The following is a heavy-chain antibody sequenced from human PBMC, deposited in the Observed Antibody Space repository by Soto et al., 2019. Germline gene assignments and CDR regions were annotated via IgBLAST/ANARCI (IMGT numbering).Heavy chain of an antibody. V-gene: IGHV3-7*01. D-gene: IGHD3-22*01. J-gene: IGHJ4*02. Sequence: DVQLVESGGGLVQPGGSLRLSCAASGFTFSNYWMNWVRQAPEKGLEWVATIKEDASEKYYVDSMRGRFTISRDNSKNTLYLQMNSLRAEDTAVYYCAKWGYYYDSSGYHPYFDYWGQGTLVTVSS. CDR1: GFTFSNYW. CDR3: AKWGYYYDSSGYHPYFDY. CDR2: IKEDASEK.